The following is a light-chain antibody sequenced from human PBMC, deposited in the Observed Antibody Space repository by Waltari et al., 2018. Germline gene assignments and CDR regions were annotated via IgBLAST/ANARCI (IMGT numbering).Light chain of an antibody. J-gene: IGKJ1*01. CDR1: QSGGSSS. Sequence: TPGKSVTLACRERQSGGSSSLAWYQQKPGQAPSLVSYRASRSATDITDRFSGSGSGTDFSHTSSRQEPEDFAVYYCQQHGTLPGTFGKGP. CDR2: RAS. V-gene: IGKV3-20*01. CDR3: QQHGTLPGT.